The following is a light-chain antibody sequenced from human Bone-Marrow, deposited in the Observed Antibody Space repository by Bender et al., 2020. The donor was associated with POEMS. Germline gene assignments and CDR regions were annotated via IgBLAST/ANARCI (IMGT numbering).Light chain of an antibody. J-gene: IGLJ3*02. CDR1: ALPKQY. V-gene: IGLV3-25*03. Sequence: SYELTQPPSVSVSPGQTATIPCSGNALPKQYAYWYLQRPGQAPMLVIYKDTERPSGIPERFSGSSSGITVTLTISGVQAEDEADYYCQSTDSSGTSWVFGGGTKLTVL. CDR2: KDT. CDR3: QSTDSSGTSWV.